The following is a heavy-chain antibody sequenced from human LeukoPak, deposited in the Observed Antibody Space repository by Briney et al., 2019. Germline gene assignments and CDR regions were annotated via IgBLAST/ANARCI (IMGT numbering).Heavy chain of an antibody. CDR3: ASSNSWSNWFDP. Sequence: GGSLRLSCAASGFTFSSYAMSWVRQAPGKGLEWVSAISGSGGSTYYADSVKGRFTISRDNSKDTLYLQMNSLRAEDTAVYYCASSNSWSNWFDPWGQGTLVTVSS. D-gene: IGHD6-13*01. CDR2: ISGSGGST. J-gene: IGHJ5*02. V-gene: IGHV3-23*01. CDR1: GFTFSSYA.